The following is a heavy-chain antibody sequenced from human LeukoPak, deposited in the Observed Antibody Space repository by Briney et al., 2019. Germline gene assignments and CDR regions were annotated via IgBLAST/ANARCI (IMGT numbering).Heavy chain of an antibody. CDR1: GYTFTSYY. CDR3: AREDCSGGSCYYGGPFDY. D-gene: IGHD2-15*01. Sequence: ASVKVSCKASGYTFTSYYMHWVRQAPGQGLEWMGIINPSGGSTSYAQKFQGRVTMTRDTSTSTVYMELSSLRSEDTAVYYCAREDCSGGSCYYGGPFDYWGQGTLVTVSS. CDR2: INPSGGST. V-gene: IGHV1-46*01. J-gene: IGHJ4*02.